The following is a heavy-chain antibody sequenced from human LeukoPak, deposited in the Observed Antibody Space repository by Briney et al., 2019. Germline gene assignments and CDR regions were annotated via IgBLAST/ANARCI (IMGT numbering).Heavy chain of an antibody. CDR2: IYSGGST. D-gene: IGHD4-17*01. V-gene: IGHV3-53*01. Sequence: GGSLRLSCAASGFTVSSSYMSWVRQAPGKGLEWVSAIYSGGSTYYAESVKGRFTISRDNSKNTLYLQMNSLRAEDTAVYYCARDGLYNSVTTHYWGQGALVTVSS. CDR3: ARDGLYNSVTTHY. CDR1: GFTVSSSY. J-gene: IGHJ4*02.